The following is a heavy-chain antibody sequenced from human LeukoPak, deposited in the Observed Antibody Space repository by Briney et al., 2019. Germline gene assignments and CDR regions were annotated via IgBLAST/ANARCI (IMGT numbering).Heavy chain of an antibody. J-gene: IGHJ4*02. CDR1: GYTFTSYD. D-gene: IGHD3-3*01. V-gene: IGHV1-8*01. CDR2: MNPNSGNT. CDR3: ARGLFSRITIFGVVIIPEDY. Sequence: ASVKVSCKASGYTFTSYDINWVRQAPGQGLEWMGWMNPNSGNTGYAQKFQGRVTMTRNTSISTAYMELSSLRSEDTAVYYCARGLFSRITIFGVVIIPEDYWGQGTLVTVSS.